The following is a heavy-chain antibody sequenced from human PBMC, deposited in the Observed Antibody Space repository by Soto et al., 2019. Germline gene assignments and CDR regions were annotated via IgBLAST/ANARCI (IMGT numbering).Heavy chain of an antibody. V-gene: IGHV4-34*01. CDR1: GGSFSGYY. Sequence: QVQLQQWGAGLLKPSETLSLTCAVYGGSFSGYYWSWIRQPPGKGLEWIGEINHSGSTNYNPSLKSRVTISVDTPKNQFSLKLRSVPAAAPAVYYWASGLGYSSRRIDPWGQGPLVTVSS. CDR2: INHSGST. CDR3: ASGLGYSSRRIDP. D-gene: IGHD6-13*01. J-gene: IGHJ5*02.